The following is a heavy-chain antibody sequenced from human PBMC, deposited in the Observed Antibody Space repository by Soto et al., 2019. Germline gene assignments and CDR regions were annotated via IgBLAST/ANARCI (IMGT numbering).Heavy chain of an antibody. J-gene: IGHJ4*02. CDR1: GGSISSYY. CDR2: IYYSGST. D-gene: IGHD3-22*01. Sequence: SETLSLTCTVSGGSISSYYWSWIRQPPGKGLEWIGYIYYSGSTNYNPSLKSRVTISVDTSKNQFSLKLSSVTAADTAVYYCAGLYSSGYFRFDYWGQGTLVTVSS. CDR3: AGLYSSGYFRFDY. V-gene: IGHV4-59*01.